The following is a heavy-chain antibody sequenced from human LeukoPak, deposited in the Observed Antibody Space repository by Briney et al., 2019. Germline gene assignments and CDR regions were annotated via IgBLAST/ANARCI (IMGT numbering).Heavy chain of an antibody. Sequence: GRSLRLSCAASGFTFSSYGMHWVRQAPGKGLEWVAVISYDGSNKYYADSVKGRFTISRDNSKNTLYLQMNSLRAEDTAVYYCAKRYPEGTMVRGVIMEVDYWGQGTLVTVSS. D-gene: IGHD3-10*01. CDR3: AKRYPEGTMVRGVIMEVDY. V-gene: IGHV3-30*18. CDR2: ISYDGSNK. CDR1: GFTFSSYG. J-gene: IGHJ4*02.